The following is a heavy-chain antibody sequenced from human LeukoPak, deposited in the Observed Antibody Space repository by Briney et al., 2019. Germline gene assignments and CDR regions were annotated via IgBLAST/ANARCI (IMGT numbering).Heavy chain of an antibody. CDR1: AFTFSTYA. CDR2: ISWNSGSI. D-gene: IGHD2-15*01. CDR3: AKDSSGGPYYYYGMDV. Sequence: GGSLRLSCAASAFTFSTYAMSWVRQAPGKGLEWVSGISWNSGSIGYADSVKGRFTISRDNAKNSLYLQMNSLRAEDTALYYCAKDSSGGPYYYYGMDVWGQGTTVTVSS. J-gene: IGHJ6*02. V-gene: IGHV3-9*01.